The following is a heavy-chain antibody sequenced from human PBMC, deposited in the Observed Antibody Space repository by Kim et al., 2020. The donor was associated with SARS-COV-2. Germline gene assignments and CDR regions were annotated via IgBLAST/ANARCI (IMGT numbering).Heavy chain of an antibody. D-gene: IGHD6-13*01. CDR2: INPNSGGT. Sequence: ASVKVSCKASGYTFTGYYMHWVRQAPGQGLEWMGWINPNSGGTNYAQKFQGRVTMTRDTSISTAYMELSRLRSDDTAVYYCARGPHSSWYSVSGYFDYWGQGTLVTVSS. CDR1: GYTFTGYY. CDR3: ARGPHSSWYSVSGYFDY. J-gene: IGHJ4*02. V-gene: IGHV1-2*02.